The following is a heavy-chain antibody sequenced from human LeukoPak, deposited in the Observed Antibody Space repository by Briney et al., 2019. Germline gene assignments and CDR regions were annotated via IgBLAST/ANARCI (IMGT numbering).Heavy chain of an antibody. CDR1: GFTFSSHW. Sequence: PGGSLRLSCAASGFTFSSHWMHWVSQAPGKGLVWVSRIKSDGSRTTYAASVKGRFTISRDNAKKTLYLQMNSLRAEDTAVYFCAREDYNDSGWYFDLWGRGTLVTVSS. J-gene: IGHJ2*01. V-gene: IGHV3-74*01. CDR3: AREDYNDSGWYFDL. D-gene: IGHD4-17*01. CDR2: IKSDGSRT.